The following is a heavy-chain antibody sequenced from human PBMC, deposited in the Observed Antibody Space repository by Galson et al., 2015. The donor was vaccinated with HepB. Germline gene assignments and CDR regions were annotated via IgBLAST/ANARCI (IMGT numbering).Heavy chain of an antibody. J-gene: IGHJ4*02. CDR2: INNDGSDT. D-gene: IGHD2-2*01. Sequence: SLRLSCAASGFSFSSYWMHWVRQAPGKGLVWVSFINNDGSDTRYADSVKGRLTTSRDNDKNTLYLQMSSLRAEDTAVYYCVRGGAEHQVWGQGTLVTVSS. V-gene: IGHV3-74*01. CDR1: GFSFSSYW. CDR3: VRGGAEHQV.